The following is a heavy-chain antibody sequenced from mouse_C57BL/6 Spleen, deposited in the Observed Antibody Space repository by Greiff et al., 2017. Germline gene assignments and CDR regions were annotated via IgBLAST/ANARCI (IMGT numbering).Heavy chain of an antibody. CDR2: IDPETGGT. V-gene: IGHV1-15*01. CDR3: TRSTYGNYVVWFAY. J-gene: IGHJ3*01. CDR1: GYTFTDYE. Sequence: QLQQSGAELVRPGASVTLSCKASGYTFTDYEMHWVKQTPVHGLEWIGAIDPETGGTAYNQKFKGKAILTADKSSSTAYMELRSLTSEVSAVYYCTRSTYGNYVVWFAYWGQGTLVTVSA. D-gene: IGHD2-1*01.